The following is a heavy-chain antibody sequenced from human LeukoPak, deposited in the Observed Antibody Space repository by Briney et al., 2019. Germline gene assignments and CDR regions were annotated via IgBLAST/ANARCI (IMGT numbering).Heavy chain of an antibody. CDR1: GFTFSSYS. V-gene: IGHV3-21*01. D-gene: IGHD6-19*01. J-gene: IGHJ4*02. Sequence: GGSLRLSRAASGFTFSSYSMNWVRQAPGKGLEWVSSISSSSSYIYYADSVKGRFTISRDNAKNSLYLQMNSLRAEDTAVYYCARETAVASFTHDYWGQGTLVTVSS. CDR2: ISSSSSYI. CDR3: ARETAVASFTHDY.